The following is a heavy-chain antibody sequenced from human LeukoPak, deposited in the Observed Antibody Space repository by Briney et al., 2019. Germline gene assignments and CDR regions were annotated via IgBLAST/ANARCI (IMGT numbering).Heavy chain of an antibody. V-gene: IGHV3-64*02. CDR1: GFTFNISV. CDR3: ARGGEVLFDAFDI. D-gene: IGHD4/OR15-4a*01. Sequence: GGSLRLSCAASGFTFNISVMHCVPQAPGEGLEFVLPMNSNSRTTNYADSVRGTFTLSRDNSKKTLYLQIGGLSVEDMDVYYCARGGEVLFDAFDIWGQGTMVTVSS. CDR2: MNSNSRTT. J-gene: IGHJ3*02.